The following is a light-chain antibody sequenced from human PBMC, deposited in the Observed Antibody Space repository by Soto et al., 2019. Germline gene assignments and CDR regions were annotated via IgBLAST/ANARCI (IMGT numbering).Light chain of an antibody. V-gene: IGLV3-1*01. Sequence: SYELTQPPSVSVSQDQKARIPGPGDKLGDKYACWYHQRPGRSPVLVIYQDTNRPSGIPERFSGSNSGNTATLTISGTQAMDEADYYCQAWDSSTVVFGGGTKLTVL. CDR1: KLGDKY. J-gene: IGLJ2*01. CDR2: QDT. CDR3: QAWDSSTVV.